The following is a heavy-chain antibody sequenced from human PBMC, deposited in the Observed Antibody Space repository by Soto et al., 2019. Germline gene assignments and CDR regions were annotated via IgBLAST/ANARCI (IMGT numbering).Heavy chain of an antibody. D-gene: IGHD3-9*01. CDR3: AKSGPDWLLSYFDY. Sequence: GGSLRLSCAASGFTFSSYGMHWVRQAPGKGLEWVAVISYDGSNKYYADSVKGRFTISRDNSKNTLYLQMNSLRAEDTAVYYCAKSGPDWLLSYFDYWGQGTLVTVSS. CDR2: ISYDGSNK. J-gene: IGHJ4*02. CDR1: GFTFSSYG. V-gene: IGHV3-30*18.